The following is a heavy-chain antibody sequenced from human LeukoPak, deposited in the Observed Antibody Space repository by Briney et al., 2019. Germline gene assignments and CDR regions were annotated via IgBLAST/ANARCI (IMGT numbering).Heavy chain of an antibody. CDR1: GGTFSSYA. CDR3: ARDPPKEVSSSWYYFDY. D-gene: IGHD6-13*01. J-gene: IGHJ4*02. V-gene: IGHV1-69*04. Sequence: SVRVSCKASGGTFSSYAISWVRQAPGQGLEWMGRIIPILGIANYAQKFQGRVTITADKSTSTAYMELSSLRSEDTAVYYCARDPPKEVSSSWYYFDYRGQGTLVTVSS. CDR2: IIPILGIA.